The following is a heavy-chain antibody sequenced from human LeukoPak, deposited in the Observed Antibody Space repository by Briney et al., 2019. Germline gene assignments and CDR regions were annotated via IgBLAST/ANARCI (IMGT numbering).Heavy chain of an antibody. CDR1: GFTFSSYG. J-gene: IGHJ1*01. V-gene: IGHV3-30*02. CDR3: AKESTTYYDFWSGYYFAEYFQH. CDR2: IRYDGSNK. D-gene: IGHD3-3*01. Sequence: PGGSLRLSCAASGFTFSSYGMHWVRQAPGKWLEWVAFIRYDGSNKYYADSVKGRFTISRDNSKNTLYLQMNSLRAEDTAVYYCAKESTTYYDFWSGYYFAEYFQHWGQGTLVTVSS.